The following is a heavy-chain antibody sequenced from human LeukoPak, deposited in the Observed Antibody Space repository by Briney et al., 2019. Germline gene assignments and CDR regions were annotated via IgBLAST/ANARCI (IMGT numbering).Heavy chain of an antibody. CDR1: GYTFTGYY. CDR3: ARDHTGTSMRFDP. V-gene: IGHV1-2*06. J-gene: IGHJ5*02. CDR2: INPNSGGT. D-gene: IGHD1-1*01. Sequence: ASVKVSCKASGYTFTGYYMHWVRQAPGQGLEWMGRINPNSGGTNYAQKFQGRVTMTRDTSISTAYMELSRLRSDDTAVYYCARDHTGTSMRFDPWGQGTLVTVSS.